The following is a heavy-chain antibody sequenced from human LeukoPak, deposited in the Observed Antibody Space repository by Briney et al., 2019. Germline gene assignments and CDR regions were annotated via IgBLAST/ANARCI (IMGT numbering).Heavy chain of an antibody. D-gene: IGHD3-9*01. CDR2: IYSGGST. CDR1: GFTVSSNY. J-gene: IGHJ6*02. CDR3: ARVPAGYFPHYYYYYGMDV. V-gene: IGHV3-53*01. Sequence: GRSLRLSCAASGFTVSSNYMSWVRQAPGKGLEWVSVIYSGGSTYYADSVKGRFTISRDNSKNTLYLQMNSLRAEDTAVYYCARVPAGYFPHYYYYYGMDVWGQGTTVTVSS.